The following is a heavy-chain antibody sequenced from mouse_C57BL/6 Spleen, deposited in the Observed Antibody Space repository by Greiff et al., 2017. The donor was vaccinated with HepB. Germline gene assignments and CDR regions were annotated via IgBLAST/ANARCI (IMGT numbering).Heavy chain of an antibody. Sequence: EVQGVESGGDLVKPGGSLKLSCAASGFTFSSYGMSWVRQTPDKRLEWVATISSGGSYTYYPDSVKGRFTISRDNAKNTLYLQMSSLKSEDTAMYYCARLITTVGDYFDYWGQGTTLTVSS. CDR3: ARLITTVGDYFDY. J-gene: IGHJ2*01. D-gene: IGHD1-1*01. CDR1: GFTFSSYG. CDR2: ISSGGSYT. V-gene: IGHV5-6*01.